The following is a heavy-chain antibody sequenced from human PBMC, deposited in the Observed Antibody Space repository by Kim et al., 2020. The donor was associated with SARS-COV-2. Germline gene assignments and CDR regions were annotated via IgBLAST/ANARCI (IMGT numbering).Heavy chain of an antibody. CDR1: GFTFSSAW. J-gene: IGHJ4*02. V-gene: IGHV3-7*01. CDR2: INRDGSKE. CDR3: ARDIYESGYDRNDY. D-gene: IGHD5-12*01. Sequence: GGSLRLSCAASGFTFSSAWMTWFRQAPGKGLEWVANINRDGSKENYVDSVKGRFTISRDNAKSSVFLQMYNLRAEDTAVFFCARDIYESGYDRNDYLGQG.